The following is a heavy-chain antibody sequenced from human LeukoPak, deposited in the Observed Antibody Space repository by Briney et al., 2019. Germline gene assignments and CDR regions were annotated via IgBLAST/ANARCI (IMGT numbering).Heavy chain of an antibody. D-gene: IGHD1-26*01. CDR3: ARESGPGLLHGSFAV. CDR1: GGSIGTYY. J-gene: IGHJ3*01. CDR2: IHYSGTS. Sequence: SETLSLTCTVSGGSIGTYYWSWIRPPPRKGLEWIGFIHYSGTSNYNPALKSRLTVSVDMSTSQFSLKLSSVTAADTAVYYCARESGPGLLHGSFAVWGQGTMVTVPS. V-gene: IGHV4-59*01.